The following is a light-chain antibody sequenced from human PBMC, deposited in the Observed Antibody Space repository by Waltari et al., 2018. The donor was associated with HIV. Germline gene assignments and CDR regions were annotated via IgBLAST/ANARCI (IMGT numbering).Light chain of an antibody. V-gene: IGKV4-1*01. CDR2: WAS. Sequence: EIVLTQSPATLSLSPGERAILSCRASQSVLYSSNNRYYLAWYQQNPGQPPKLLIYWASTRESGVPDRFSGSGSGTDFTLTISSLQAEDVAVYYCQQYYSTRYTFGQGTKLEIK. CDR1: QSVLYSSNNRYY. J-gene: IGKJ2*01. CDR3: QQYYSTRYT.